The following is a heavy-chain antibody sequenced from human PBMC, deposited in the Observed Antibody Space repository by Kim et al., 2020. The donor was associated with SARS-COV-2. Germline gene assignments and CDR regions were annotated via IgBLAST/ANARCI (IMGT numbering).Heavy chain of an antibody. J-gene: IGHJ4*02. CDR3: AFYYYGSVMFH. CDR1: GYTFINYP. V-gene: IGHV1-3*01. D-gene: IGHD3-10*01. Sequence: ASVKVSCKASGYTFINYPMHWVRQAPGQRLEWMGWISAVNGNTKYSQNFQGRVTITRDTSASTAYMELSSLRFEDTAVYYCAFYYYGSVMFHWGQGTLVTVSS. CDR2: ISAVNGNT.